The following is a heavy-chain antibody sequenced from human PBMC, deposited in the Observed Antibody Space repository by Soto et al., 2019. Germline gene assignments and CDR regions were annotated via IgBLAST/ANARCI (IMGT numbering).Heavy chain of an antibody. Sequence: QVPLQESGPGLVKPSETLSLACTVSGASISTYYYSWIRQAPGKALEWIGYIYYTGITNYNPSLESRVTISHDASKNQLSLTLASGTAADTAVYYCAITRVKNHYYGGRHVWSQGTTVSVS. CDR2: IYYTGIT. CDR3: AITRVKNHYYGGRHV. V-gene: IGHV4-59*03. J-gene: IGHJ6*02. CDR1: GASISTYY. D-gene: IGHD3-22*01.